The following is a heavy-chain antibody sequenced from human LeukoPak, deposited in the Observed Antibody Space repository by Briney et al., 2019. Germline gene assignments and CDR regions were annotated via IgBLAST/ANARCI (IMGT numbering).Heavy chain of an antibody. CDR2: IKRKSDGGTT. Sequence: GGSLRLSCAASGFTFTNAWMTWVRQAPGKGLEWVGRIKRKSDGGTTDYAAPVKGRFTISRDDSKNTLYLQMNSLTTEDTAVYYCTTEAISRDWGQGTLVTVSS. CDR3: TTEAISRD. CDR1: GFTFTNAW. D-gene: IGHD5-24*01. J-gene: IGHJ4*02. V-gene: IGHV3-15*01.